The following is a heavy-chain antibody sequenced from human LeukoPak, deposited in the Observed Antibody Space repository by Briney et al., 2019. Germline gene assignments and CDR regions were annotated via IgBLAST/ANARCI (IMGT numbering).Heavy chain of an antibody. CDR3: ARERGKGYSYSDY. Sequence: SVKVSCKASGGTFSSYAISWVRQAPGQGLEWMGGIIPIFGTANYAQKFQGRVTITTDESTSTAYMEQSSLRSEDTAVYYCARERGKGYSYSDYWGQGTLVTVSS. CDR1: GGTFSSYA. J-gene: IGHJ4*02. CDR2: IIPIFGTA. V-gene: IGHV1-69*05. D-gene: IGHD5-18*01.